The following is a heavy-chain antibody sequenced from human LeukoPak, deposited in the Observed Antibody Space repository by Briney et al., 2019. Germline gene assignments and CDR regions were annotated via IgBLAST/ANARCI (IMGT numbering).Heavy chain of an antibody. J-gene: IGHJ4*02. CDR2: IYSGGST. V-gene: IGHV3-66*01. CDR1: GFTVSSNY. Sequence: GGSLRLSCAASGFTVSSNYMSWVRQAPGKGLEWVSVIYSGGSTYYADSVKGRFTISRDNSKNTLYLQMNSLRAEDTAVYYCARGGITMVRGVPRPYYFDYWGQGTLVTVSS. CDR3: ARGGITMVRGVPRPYYFDY. D-gene: IGHD3-10*01.